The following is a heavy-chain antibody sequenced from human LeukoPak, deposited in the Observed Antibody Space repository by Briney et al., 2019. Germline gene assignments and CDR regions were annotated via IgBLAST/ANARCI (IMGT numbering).Heavy chain of an antibody. CDR2: IKPDGSEK. J-gene: IGHJ4*02. CDR3: TRNTVAAAGDD. Sequence: GGSLRLSCAASGFTFSTFWMTWARQAPGKGLEWVANIKPDGSEKSYVDSVKGRFTVSRDNAKNSLYLHMNSLRAEDTALYYCTRNTVAAAGDDWGQGTLVTVSS. V-gene: IGHV3-7*01. D-gene: IGHD6-13*01. CDR1: GFTFSTFW.